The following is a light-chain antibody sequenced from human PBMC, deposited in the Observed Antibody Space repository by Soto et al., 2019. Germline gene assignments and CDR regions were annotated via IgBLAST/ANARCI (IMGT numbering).Light chain of an antibody. V-gene: IGLV6-57*04. CDR3: QSYDSTYHGI. Sequence: NFMLTQPHSVSESPGKTVSISCTRSSGSIASNYVQWYQQRPGRAPTTVIYENNQRPSGVPDRFSGSIASSSNSASLTISGPKTEDEADYYCQSYDSTYHGIFGGGTKVTVL. CDR2: ENN. CDR1: SGSIASNY. J-gene: IGLJ2*01.